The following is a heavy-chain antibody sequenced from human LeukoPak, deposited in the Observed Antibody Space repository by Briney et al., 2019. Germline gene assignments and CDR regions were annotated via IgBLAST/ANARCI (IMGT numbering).Heavy chain of an antibody. CDR2: MDYSGSA. V-gene: IGHV4-59*12. CDR1: GGSISDYY. CDR3: AREKVYYDILTGVSRYMDV. D-gene: IGHD3-9*01. Sequence: PSETLSLTCSVSGGSISDYYWSWIRLSPGTGLEWIGYMDYSGSAAYNPSLRGRVTISIDTSKKQFSLEVTSVTAADTAVYYCAREKVYYDILTGVSRYMDVWGKGTTVTVSS. J-gene: IGHJ6*03.